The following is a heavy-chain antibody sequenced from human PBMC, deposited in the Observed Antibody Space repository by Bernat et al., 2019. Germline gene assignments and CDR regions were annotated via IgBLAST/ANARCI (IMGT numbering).Heavy chain of an antibody. Sequence: QVQLQESGPGLVKPSETLSLSCSVSSGSISSYYWSWIRQPPGKGLEWIGYIFYSGSTNYNPSLKSRVTISVDTSTNQFSLKLHSVTAADPAVYYCAGQASVTSSGRFDPWGQGTLVTVSS. J-gene: IGHJ5*02. D-gene: IGHD4-17*01. CDR2: IFYSGST. V-gene: IGHV4-59*08. CDR1: SGSISSYY. CDR3: AGQASVTSSGRFDP.